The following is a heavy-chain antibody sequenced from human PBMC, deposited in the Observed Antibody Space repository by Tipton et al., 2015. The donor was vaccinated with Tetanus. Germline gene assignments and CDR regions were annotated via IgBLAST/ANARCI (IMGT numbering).Heavy chain of an antibody. CDR2: IYYDGSA. CDR3: ARDPNWGSSLDN. Sequence: TLSLTCIVSGGSISSSSYYWGWIRQPPGKGLEWFGSIYYDGSAYYNPSLKSRVTISLDTSKNQFSLKLTSVTAADTAVYYCARDPNWGSSLDNWGQGTLVTVSS. CDR1: GGSISSSSYY. J-gene: IGHJ4*02. V-gene: IGHV4-39*02. D-gene: IGHD7-27*01.